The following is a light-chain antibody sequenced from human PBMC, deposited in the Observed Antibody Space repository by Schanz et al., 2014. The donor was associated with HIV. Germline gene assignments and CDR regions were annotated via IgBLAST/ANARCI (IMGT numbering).Light chain of an antibody. Sequence: QSVLTQPPSVSAAPGQKVAISCSGGSSNIGDNYVSRYQQFPGKAPKLLIYDNNRRPSGIPGRFSGAKSGTSATLGITGLQTGDEADYYCVTWDSSLSVVVFGGGTKLTVL. CDR3: VTWDSSLSVVV. CDR2: DNN. CDR1: SSNIGDNY. V-gene: IGLV1-51*01. J-gene: IGLJ2*01.